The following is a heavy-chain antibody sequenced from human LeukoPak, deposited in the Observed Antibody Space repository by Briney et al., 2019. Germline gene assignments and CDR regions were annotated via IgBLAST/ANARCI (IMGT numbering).Heavy chain of an antibody. CDR2: ISAYNGNT. CDR1: VYTFTSYG. Sequence: ASVKVSFKASVYTFTSYGISWVRQAPGQGVEWMGWISAYNGNTNYAQKLQGRVTMTTDTSTSTAYMELRSLRSDDTAVYYCARNPSTALDYWGQGTLVTVSS. J-gene: IGHJ4*02. D-gene: IGHD4-17*01. CDR3: ARNPSTALDY. V-gene: IGHV1-18*01.